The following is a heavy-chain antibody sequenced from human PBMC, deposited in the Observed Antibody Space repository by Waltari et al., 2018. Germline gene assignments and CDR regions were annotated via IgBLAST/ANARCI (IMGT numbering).Heavy chain of an antibody. CDR2: IRYDGSNK. V-gene: IGHV3-30*02. CDR1: GFTFSSYG. Sequence: QVQLVESGGGVVQPGGSLRLSCAASGFTFSSYGMHWVRRAPGKGLEWVAFIRYDGSNKYYADSVKGRFTISRDNSKNTLYLQMNSLRAEDTAVYYCAKGLEPYCGGDCYLDWGQGTLVTVSS. CDR3: AKGLEPYCGGDCYLD. J-gene: IGHJ4*02. D-gene: IGHD2-21*01.